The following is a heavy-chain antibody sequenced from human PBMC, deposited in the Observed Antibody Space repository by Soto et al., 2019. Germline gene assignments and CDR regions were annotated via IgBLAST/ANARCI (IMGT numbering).Heavy chain of an antibody. J-gene: IGHJ4*01. Sequence: EVQLVESGGGLVKPGGSLRLSCAASGFTLRTYTMNWVRQAPGKGLEWVSSISISSSDRYYADSVRGRFTISRDNAKNALYLQMNSLRADDTAVYFCVRGMNPLFRGQGTLVTVSS. CDR3: VRGMNPLF. CDR2: ISISSSDR. V-gene: IGHV3-21*06. CDR1: GFTLRTYT.